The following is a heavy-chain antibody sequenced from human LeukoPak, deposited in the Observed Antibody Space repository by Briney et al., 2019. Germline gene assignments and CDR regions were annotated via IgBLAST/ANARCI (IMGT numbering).Heavy chain of an antibody. D-gene: IGHD5-24*01. CDR1: GFTFSSYS. Sequence: GGSLRLSCAASGFTFSSYSMNWVRQAPGKGLEWVSSISSSSSYIYYADSVKGRFTISRDNAKNSLYLQMNSLRAEDTAVYYCAKDRDTAGQRWLHPLDYWGQGTLVTVSS. CDR3: AKDRDTAGQRWLHPLDY. J-gene: IGHJ4*02. V-gene: IGHV3-21*01. CDR2: ISSSSSYI.